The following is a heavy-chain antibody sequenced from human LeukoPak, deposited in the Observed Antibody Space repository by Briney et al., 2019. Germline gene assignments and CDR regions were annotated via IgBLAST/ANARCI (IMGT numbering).Heavy chain of an antibody. D-gene: IGHD6-13*01. V-gene: IGHV4-39*01. CDR3: ARPGYSSSWTPVY. J-gene: IGHJ4*02. CDR2: IYYSGST. Sequence: SETLSLTCTVSGVSISSSNYYWGWIRQPPGKGLEWIGSIYYSGSTYYNPSLKSRVTISVDTSKNQFSLKLSSVIAADTAVYYCARPGYSSSWTPVYWGQGTLVTVSS. CDR1: GVSISSSNYY.